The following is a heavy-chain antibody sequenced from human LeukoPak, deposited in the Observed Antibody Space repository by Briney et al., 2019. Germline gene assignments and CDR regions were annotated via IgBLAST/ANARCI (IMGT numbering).Heavy chain of an antibody. CDR2: ISSGGNS. Sequence: TSETLSLTCAVYGGSFSGYLWTWIRQSPGQGLEWIGEISSGGNSNENPSLKSRVSISVDTSKGEFSLKLNSVTAADTGVFYCARVTRRRTTGEKFGRYVDYWGPGILVRVSS. CDR1: GGSFSGYL. D-gene: IGHD3-10*01. CDR3: ARVTRRRTTGEKFGRYVDY. J-gene: IGHJ4*02. V-gene: IGHV4-34*01.